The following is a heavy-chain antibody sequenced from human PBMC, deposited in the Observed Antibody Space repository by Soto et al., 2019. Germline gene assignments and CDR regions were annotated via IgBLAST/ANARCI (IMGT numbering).Heavy chain of an antibody. J-gene: IGHJ5*02. Sequence: QMQLQESGPGLVKPSETLSLTCTVSGISITSSYWNWIRQSPGKGLEWIGQISDNGAINYNPPLESRVTISTDTSTNQVSLTLTAVDSADTGVYFCTSGRHWFGPWGQGTLVTVPS. CDR2: ISDNGAI. CDR1: GISITSSY. CDR3: TSGRHWFGP. V-gene: IGHV4-59*01.